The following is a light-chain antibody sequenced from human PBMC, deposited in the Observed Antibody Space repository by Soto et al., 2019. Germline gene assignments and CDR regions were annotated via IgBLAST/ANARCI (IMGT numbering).Light chain of an antibody. CDR1: HSDSSTY. J-gene: IGKJ2*01. CDR2: GAS. V-gene: IGKV3-20*01. CDR3: QQYGSSPPYT. Sequence: EIVLTQSPGTLSLSPGERAALSCRASHSDSSTYLAWYQQKPGQAPRLLIYGASSRATGIPDRFSGSGSGTDFTLTISRLEPEDFAVYYCQQYGSSPPYTFGQGTKLEIK.